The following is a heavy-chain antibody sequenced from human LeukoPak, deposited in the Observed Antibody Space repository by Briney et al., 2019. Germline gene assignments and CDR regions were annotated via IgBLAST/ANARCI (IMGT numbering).Heavy chain of an antibody. D-gene: IGHD4-17*01. Sequence: GGSLRLSCAASGFTFSDYWMNWVRQAPGKGLEWLANIKQDGSEKYYVDSVRGRFTISRDNAKNSLYLQMNSLRDEDTAVYYCARGDYGDRDLDYWGQGTLVTVSS. J-gene: IGHJ4*02. CDR2: IKQDGSEK. CDR1: GFTFSDYW. V-gene: IGHV3-7*01. CDR3: ARGDYGDRDLDY.